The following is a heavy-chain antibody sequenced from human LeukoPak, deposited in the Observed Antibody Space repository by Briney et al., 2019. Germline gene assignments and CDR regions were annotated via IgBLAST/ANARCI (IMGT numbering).Heavy chain of an antibody. Sequence: SETLSLTCTVSGGSISSYYWSWIRQPPGKGLEWIGYIYYSGSTNYNPSLKSRVTISVDTSKNQFSLKLSSVTAVDTAVYYCARSPTGHYQLFDSWGQGTLVTVSS. D-gene: IGHD3-9*01. CDR1: GGSISSYY. CDR3: ARSPTGHYQLFDS. V-gene: IGHV4-59*01. J-gene: IGHJ4*02. CDR2: IYYSGST.